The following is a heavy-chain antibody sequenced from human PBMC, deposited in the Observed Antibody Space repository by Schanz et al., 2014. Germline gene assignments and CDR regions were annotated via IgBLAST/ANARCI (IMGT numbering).Heavy chain of an antibody. CDR1: EFTFSTDA. CDR2: ISGSGGST. D-gene: IGHD3-9*01. J-gene: IGHJ5*02. V-gene: IGHV3-23*04. Sequence: VQVVQSGGGLVKPGGSLRLSCAASEFTFSTDAMSWVRQAPGKGLEWVSAISGSGGSTYYADSVKGRFTISRDNSKNTLELQMSSVRADDTAGYDCAKAADWPVTRFDPWGQGTLGTVSS. CDR3: AKAADWPVTRFDP.